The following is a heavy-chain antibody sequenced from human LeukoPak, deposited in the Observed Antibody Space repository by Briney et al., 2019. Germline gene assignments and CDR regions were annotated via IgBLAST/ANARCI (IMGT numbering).Heavy chain of an antibody. CDR3: ARGGYYDSPFDY. CDR2: IYYSGST. D-gene: IGHD3-22*01. J-gene: IGHJ4*02. V-gene: IGHV4-39*07. Sequence: SETLSLTCTVSGGSISSRGYYWGWTRQPPGKGLEWIGNIYYSGSTYYNPSLKSRVTISVDTSKNQFSLKLTSVAAADSAMYYCARGGYYDSPFDYWGQGTLVTVSS. CDR1: GGSISSRGYY.